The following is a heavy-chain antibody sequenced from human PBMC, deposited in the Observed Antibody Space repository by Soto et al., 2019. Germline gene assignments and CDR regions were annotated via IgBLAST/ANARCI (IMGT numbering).Heavy chain of an antibody. V-gene: IGHV1-69*01. Sequence: QVQLVQSGAEVKEPGSSVQVSCKASGGGNLRDYRTTWVRRAPGQGLEWMGGIIPKLGSANYAQNFQGRVTVTADESTNTVYMELRSLRSDDTAVYYCARGGDAYNFGAVYWGQGTPVTVSS. J-gene: IGHJ4*02. CDR2: IIPKLGSA. D-gene: IGHD2-21*01. CDR1: GGGNLRDYR. CDR3: ARGGDAYNFGAVY.